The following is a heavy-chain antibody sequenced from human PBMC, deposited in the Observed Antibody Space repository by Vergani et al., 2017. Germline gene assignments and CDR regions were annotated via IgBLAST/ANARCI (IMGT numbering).Heavy chain of an antibody. D-gene: IGHD4-17*01. CDR1: GYTFTDHY. V-gene: IGHV1-69-2*01. CDR3: ATPQTVTTGGMEV. CDR2: VDPEDGET. J-gene: IGHJ6*02. Sequence: EVQLAQSGAEVKKPGATMKIYCKVSGYTFTDHYMHWVKQAPGKGLEWMGLVDPEDGETIYAEKFKGRVTIAADTSTDTDHLELSSLRSEDTAVYYCATPQTVTTGGMEVWGQGTTVIVS.